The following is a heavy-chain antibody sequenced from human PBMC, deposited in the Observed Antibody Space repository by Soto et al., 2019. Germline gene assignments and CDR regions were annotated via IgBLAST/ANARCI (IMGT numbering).Heavy chain of an antibody. CDR1: GGSVSSVKYF. J-gene: IGHJ4*02. D-gene: IGHD7-27*01. Sequence: QMQLQESGPGLVKPSETLSLTCNVSGGSVSSVKYFWSWIRQPPGKGLEWIAYIYNNGNTNYNPSLKSRATISVATSKNQCPLKLTSVTAADSAVYFCARTVMPVGNLAAFDHWGQGVLVTVPS. CDR2: IYNNGNT. CDR3: ARTVMPVGNLAAFDH. V-gene: IGHV4-61*01.